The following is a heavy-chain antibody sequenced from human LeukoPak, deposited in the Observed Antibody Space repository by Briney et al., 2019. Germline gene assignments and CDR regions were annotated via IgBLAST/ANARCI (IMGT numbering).Heavy chain of an antibody. J-gene: IGHJ4*02. Sequence: GGSLRLSCTASGFTFGDYAMSWVRQAPGKGLEWVGFIRSKAYGGTTEYAASVKGRFTISRDNSKNTLYLQMNSLRAEDTAVYYCVRGYYAGRGHHFEYWGQGTLVTVSS. CDR2: IRSKAYGGTT. CDR1: GFTFGDYA. D-gene: IGHD3-22*01. CDR3: VRGYYAGRGHHFEY. V-gene: IGHV3-49*04.